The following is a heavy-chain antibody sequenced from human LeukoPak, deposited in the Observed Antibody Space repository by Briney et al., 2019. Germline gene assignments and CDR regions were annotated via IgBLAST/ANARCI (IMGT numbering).Heavy chain of an antibody. D-gene: IGHD6-13*01. J-gene: IGHJ4*02. CDR2: VNHSEGT. Sequence: PSETLSLTCAVYGGSFSGYHWSWIRQPPGKGLEWIGEVNHSEGTNYNPSLKSRVTISVDTSKNQFSLKLTSVTAADTAVYFCARVAAAGNYYFDYWGQGTLVTVSS. CDR1: GGSFSGYH. V-gene: IGHV4-34*01. CDR3: ARVAAAGNYYFDY.